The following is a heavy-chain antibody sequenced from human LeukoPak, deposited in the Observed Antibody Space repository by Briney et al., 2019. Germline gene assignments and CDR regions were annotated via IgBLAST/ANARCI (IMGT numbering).Heavy chain of an antibody. CDR3: AKEDCGVDCSTFDY. CDR2: ISAGDGSS. D-gene: IGHD2-21*02. Sequence: PGGSLRLSCATSGFTFAGNAMSWVRQAPGKGLEWVSGISAGDGSSHYADSVKGRFTISRDNSKSTLYLQMNSLRAEDTAVYYCAKEDCGVDCSTFDYWGQGTLVTVSS. V-gene: IGHV3-23*01. CDR1: GFTFAGNA. J-gene: IGHJ4*02.